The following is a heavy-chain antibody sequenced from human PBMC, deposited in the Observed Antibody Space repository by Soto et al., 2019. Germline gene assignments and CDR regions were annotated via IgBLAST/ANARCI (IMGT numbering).Heavy chain of an antibody. CDR2: IWYDGSNK. J-gene: IGHJ3*02. CDR1: GFTFSSYG. V-gene: IGHV3-33*01. CDR3: ARDQGDYVSVGAFDI. Sequence: QVQLVESGGGVVQPGRSLRLCCAASGFTFSSYGMHWVRQAPGKGLEWVAVIWYDGSNKYYADSVKGRFTISRDNSKNTLYLQMNSLRAEDTAVYYCARDQGDYVSVGAFDIWGQGTMVTVSS. D-gene: IGHD4-17*01.